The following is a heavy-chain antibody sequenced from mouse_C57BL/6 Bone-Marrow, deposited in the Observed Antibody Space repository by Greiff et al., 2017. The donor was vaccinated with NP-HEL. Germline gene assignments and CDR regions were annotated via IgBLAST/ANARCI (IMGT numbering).Heavy chain of an antibody. CDR1: GYTFTSYW. J-gene: IGHJ2*01. Sequence: QVQLQQPGAELVMPGASVKLSCKASGYTFTSYWMHWVKQRPGQGLEWIGEIDPSDSYTNYNQTFKGKSTLTVDKSSSTAYMQLSSLTSEDSAVYYCAREYWYYFDYWGQGTTLTVSS. CDR2: IDPSDSYT. V-gene: IGHV1-69*01. D-gene: IGHD5-2*01. CDR3: AREYWYYFDY.